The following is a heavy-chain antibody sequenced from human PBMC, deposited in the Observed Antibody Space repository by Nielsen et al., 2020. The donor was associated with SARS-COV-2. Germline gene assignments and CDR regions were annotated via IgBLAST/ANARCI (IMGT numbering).Heavy chain of an antibody. D-gene: IGHD5-12*01. CDR2: ISWNSGSI. V-gene: IGHV3-9*01. Sequence: SLKISCAASGFTFDDYAMHWVRQAPGKGLEWVSGISWNSGSIGYADSVKGRFTISRDNAKNSPYLQMNSLRAEDTALYYCARGALYSGYDYDYWGQGTLVTVSS. CDR1: GFTFDDYA. J-gene: IGHJ4*02. CDR3: ARGALYSGYDYDY.